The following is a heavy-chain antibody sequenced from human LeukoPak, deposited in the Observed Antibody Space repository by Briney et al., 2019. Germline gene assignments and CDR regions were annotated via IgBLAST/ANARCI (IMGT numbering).Heavy chain of an antibody. CDR2: ISGGGATT. J-gene: IGHJ4*02. V-gene: IGHV3-23*01. CDR3: AKSTGYSTTGRDFDS. CDR1: GFTFRVYA. D-gene: IGHD6-13*01. Sequence: PGGSLRLSCAASGFTFRVYAMHWVRQAPGKGLEWVSDISGGGATTFYADSVKGRFTISRDNSKNTLYLQLSSLRAEDTAVYYCAKSTGYSTTGRDFDSWGRGTLVTVSS.